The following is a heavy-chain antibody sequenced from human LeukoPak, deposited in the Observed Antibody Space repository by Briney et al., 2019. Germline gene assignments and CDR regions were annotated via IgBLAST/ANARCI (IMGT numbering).Heavy chain of an antibody. J-gene: IGHJ5*02. D-gene: IGHD3-22*01. CDR3: ARDSGTDSSGYYYYAANWFDP. V-gene: IGHV3-33*01. CDR2: IWYDGSNK. CDR1: GFTFSSYG. Sequence: PGGSLRLSCAASGFTFSSYGMHWVRQAPGKGLEWVAVIWYDGSNKYYADSVKGRFTISRDNSKNTLYLQMNSLRAEDTAVYYCARDSGTDSSGYYYYAANWFDPWGQGTLVTVSS.